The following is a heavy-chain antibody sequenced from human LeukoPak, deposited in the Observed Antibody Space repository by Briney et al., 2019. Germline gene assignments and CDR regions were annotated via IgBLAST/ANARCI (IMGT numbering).Heavy chain of an antibody. V-gene: IGHV3-23*01. CDR1: GFTFSNYW. CDR3: AKGGPQFFDY. CDR2: ISGSGGST. J-gene: IGHJ4*02. D-gene: IGHD5-24*01. Sequence: GGSLRLPCAASGFTFSNYWMSWVRQAPGRGLEWVSTISGSGGSTSSADSVKGRFTISRDNSRTTLYLQMNTLRAEDTAIYYCAKGGPQFFDYWGQGTLVTVSS.